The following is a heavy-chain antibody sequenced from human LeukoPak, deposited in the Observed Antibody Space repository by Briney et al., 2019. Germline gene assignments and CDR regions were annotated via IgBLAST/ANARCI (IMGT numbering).Heavy chain of an antibody. CDR1: GFIFSSYW. V-gene: IGHV3-7*01. CDR3: ARGYFDWPEYYFDY. Sequence: PGGSLRLSCAASGFIFSSYWMSWVRQAPGKGLEWVANIKQDGSEKYYVDSVKGRFTISRDNAKNSLYLQMNSLRAEDTAVYYCARGYFDWPEYYFDYWGQGTLVTVSS. D-gene: IGHD3-9*01. CDR2: IKQDGSEK. J-gene: IGHJ4*02.